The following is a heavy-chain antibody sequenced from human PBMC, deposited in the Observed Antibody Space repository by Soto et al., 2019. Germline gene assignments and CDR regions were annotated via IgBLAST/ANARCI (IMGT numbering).Heavy chain of an antibody. Sequence: SETLSLTCSVYGGSFSGYYWSWIRQPPGKGLEWIGEINHSGSTNYNPSLKSRVTISVDTSKNQFSLKLSSVTAADTAVYYCARGRWTYYYDSRGYYSGWFDRWGQGTLVTVSS. J-gene: IGHJ5*02. CDR3: ARGRWTYYYDSRGYYSGWFDR. V-gene: IGHV4-34*01. D-gene: IGHD3-22*01. CDR1: GGSFSGYY. CDR2: INHSGST.